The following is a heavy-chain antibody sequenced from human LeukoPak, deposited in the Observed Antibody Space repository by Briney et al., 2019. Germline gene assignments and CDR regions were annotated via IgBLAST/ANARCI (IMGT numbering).Heavy chain of an antibody. J-gene: IGHJ6*03. Sequence: GGSLRLSCAASGFAFSSSLMSWVRQGPGKGLERVSNIKQDGSETYYVDSLKGRFTVSREKAKNSVYLQMNNLRGEDTDVYYCARRAPGYCITTSCPDTYYYYYYMDVWGKGTTVTVSS. CDR1: GFAFSSSL. CDR2: IKQDGSET. CDR3: ARRAPGYCITTSCPDTYYYYYYMDV. V-gene: IGHV3-7*01. D-gene: IGHD2-2*01.